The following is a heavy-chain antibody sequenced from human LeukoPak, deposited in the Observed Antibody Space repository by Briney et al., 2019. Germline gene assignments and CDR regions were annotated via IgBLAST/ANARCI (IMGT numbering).Heavy chain of an antibody. J-gene: IGHJ6*02. CDR2: INHSGST. CDR3: ARGNTIFGVVTPYYYYGMDV. D-gene: IGHD3-3*01. Sequence: SETLSLTCAVYGGSFSGYYWSWIRQPPGKGLEWIGEINHSGSTNYNPSLKSRVTISVDTSKNQFSLKLSSVTAEDTAVYYCARGNTIFGVVTPYYYYGMDVWGQGTTVTVSS. V-gene: IGHV4-34*01. CDR1: GGSFSGYY.